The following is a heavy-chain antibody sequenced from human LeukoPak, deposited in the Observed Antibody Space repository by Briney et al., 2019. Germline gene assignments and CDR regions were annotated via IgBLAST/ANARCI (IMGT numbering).Heavy chain of an antibody. CDR1: GGTFSSYA. V-gene: IGHV1-69*10. J-gene: IGHJ6*02. D-gene: IGHD3-3*01. Sequence: GASVKVSCKASGGTFSSYAISWVRQAPGQGLEWMGEIIPILGIANYAQKFQGRVTITADKSTSTAYMELSSLRSEDTAVYYCARDLSWSGYPSGPDVWGQGTTVTVSS. CDR3: ARDLSWSGYPSGPDV. CDR2: IIPILGIA.